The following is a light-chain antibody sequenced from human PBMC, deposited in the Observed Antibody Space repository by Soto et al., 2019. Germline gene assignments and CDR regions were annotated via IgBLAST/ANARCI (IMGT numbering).Light chain of an antibody. CDR3: SSYTSSSTLDV. CDR2: DVS. CDR1: SSDVGGYNY. J-gene: IGLJ1*01. V-gene: IGLV2-14*01. Sequence: QSALTQPASVSGSPGQSIAISCTETSSDVGGYNYVSWYQQHPGKAPKLIIYDVSNRPSGVSDRFSGSKSGNTASLTISGLQAEDEADYYCSSYTSSSTLDVFGTGTKLTVL.